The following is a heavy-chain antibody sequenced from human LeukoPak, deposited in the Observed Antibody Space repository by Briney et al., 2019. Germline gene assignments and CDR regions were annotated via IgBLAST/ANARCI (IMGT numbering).Heavy chain of an antibody. J-gene: IGHJ4*02. CDR2: ISSSSSYI. CDR3: AREDPENDILTGYSHY. D-gene: IGHD3-9*01. Sequence: PGGSLRLSCAASRFTFSSYSMNWVRQAPGKGLEWVSSISSSSSYIYYADSVKGRFTISRDNAKNSLYLQMNSLRAEDTAVHYCAREDPENDILTGYSHYWGQGTLVTVSS. CDR1: RFTFSSYS. V-gene: IGHV3-21*01.